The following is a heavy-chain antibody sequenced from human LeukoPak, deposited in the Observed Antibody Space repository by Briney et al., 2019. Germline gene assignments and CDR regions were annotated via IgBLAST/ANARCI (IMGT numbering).Heavy chain of an antibody. D-gene: IGHD3-10*01. CDR3: ATLNRGVIPY. CDR2: IHFSGST. Sequence: SETLSLTCTVSGASISSYYWSWIRQPPGKGLEWIGYIHFSGSTNYNPSLKGRVAASVDASKNQFSLKLGSVTAADTAVYYCATLNRGVIPYWGQGTLVTVSS. J-gene: IGHJ4*02. V-gene: IGHV4-59*08. CDR1: GASISSYY.